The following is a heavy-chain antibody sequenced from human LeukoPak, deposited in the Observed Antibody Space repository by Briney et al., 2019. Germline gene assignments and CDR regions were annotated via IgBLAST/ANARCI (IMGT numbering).Heavy chain of an antibody. CDR2: INHSGST. V-gene: IGHV4-39*07. J-gene: IGHJ6*02. CDR1: GGSISSSSYY. Sequence: SSETLSLTCTVSGGSISSSSYYWGWIRQPPGKGLEWIGEINHSGSTNYNPSLKSRVTISVDTSKNQFSLKLSSVTAADTAVYYCARFAAGYYYYYYGMDVWGQGTTVTVSS. D-gene: IGHD6-13*01. CDR3: ARFAAGYYYYYYGMDV.